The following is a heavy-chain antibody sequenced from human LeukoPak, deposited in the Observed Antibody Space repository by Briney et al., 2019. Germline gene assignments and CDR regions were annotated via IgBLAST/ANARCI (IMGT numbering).Heavy chain of an antibody. Sequence: GGSLRLPCAASGFTFSSYEMNWVRQAPGKGLEWVSYISSSGSTIYYADSVKGRFTISRDNAKNSLYLQMNSLRAEDTAVYYCAREERTYYYDSSGPEPPDYWGQGTLVTVSS. CDR2: ISSSGSTI. D-gene: IGHD3-22*01. V-gene: IGHV3-48*03. CDR3: AREERTYYYDSSGPEPPDY. CDR1: GFTFSSYE. J-gene: IGHJ4*02.